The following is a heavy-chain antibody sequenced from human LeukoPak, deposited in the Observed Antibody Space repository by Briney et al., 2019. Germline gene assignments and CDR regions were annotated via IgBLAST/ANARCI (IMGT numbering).Heavy chain of an antibody. J-gene: IGHJ6*03. Sequence: HPGGSLRLSCAASGFTFSSYSMNWVRQAPGKGLEWVSYISSSSSTIYYADSVKGRFTISRDNAKNSLYLQINSLRAEDTAVYYCAREIDAYYYYYYMDVWGKGTTVTVSS. CDR3: AREIDAYYYYYYMDV. CDR2: ISSSSSTI. CDR1: GFTFSSYS. V-gene: IGHV3-48*01.